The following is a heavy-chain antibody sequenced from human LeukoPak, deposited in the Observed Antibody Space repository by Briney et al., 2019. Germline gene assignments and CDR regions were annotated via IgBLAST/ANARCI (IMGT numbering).Heavy chain of an antibody. CDR2: IKEDGTES. D-gene: IGHD2-2*01. Sequence: PGGSLRLSCAASGFTFSSYWMTWVRQAPGKGLEWVANIKEDGTESFYVDSVKGRFTISRDNAKSSLFLQMNSLTDVDTAVYYCARVGSSRPFDNWGQGALVTVSS. CDR1: GFTFSSYW. CDR3: ARVGSSRPFDN. V-gene: IGHV3-7*04. J-gene: IGHJ4*02.